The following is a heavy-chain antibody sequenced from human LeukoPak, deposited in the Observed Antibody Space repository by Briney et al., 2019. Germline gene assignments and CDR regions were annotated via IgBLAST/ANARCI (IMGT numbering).Heavy chain of an antibody. D-gene: IGHD1-7*01. CDR1: GGSISSSNYY. CDR2: IYYSGST. Sequence: SSETLSLTCTVSGGSISSSNYYWGWIRQPPGKGLEWMGSIYYSGSTYYNPSLKSRVTISVDTSKNQFSLKLSSVTAADAAVYYCARPKYNWNYHDAFDIWGQGTMVIVSS. CDR3: ARPKYNWNYHDAFDI. V-gene: IGHV4-39*01. J-gene: IGHJ3*02.